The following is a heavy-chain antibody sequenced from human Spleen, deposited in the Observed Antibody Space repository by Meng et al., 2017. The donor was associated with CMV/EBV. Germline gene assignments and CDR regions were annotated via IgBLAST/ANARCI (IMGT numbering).Heavy chain of an antibody. D-gene: IGHD4-11*01. CDR1: GGSISSGINY. Sequence: SETLSLTCTVSGGSISSGINYWAWIRQPPGKGLEWIGSIYNSGHINYDPSLKSRVPISVDTSKNQFSLKLGTVTAAETAVYYCARGASVTTPRSWFVPWGQGTLVTVSS. J-gene: IGHJ5*02. V-gene: IGHV4-39*07. CDR2: IYNSGHI. CDR3: ARGASVTTPRSWFVP.